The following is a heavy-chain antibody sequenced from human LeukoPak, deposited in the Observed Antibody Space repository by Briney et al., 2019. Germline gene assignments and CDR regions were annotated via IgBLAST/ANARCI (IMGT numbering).Heavy chain of an antibody. CDR1: GYSFTNYW. CDR3: ARHGTGSSVPPTRGFDY. J-gene: IGHJ4*02. V-gene: IGHV5-51*01. CDR2: MYPGDSEI. D-gene: IGHD1-26*01. Sequence: GESLKISCQGSGYSFTNYWIGWVRQMPGKGLEWMGMMYPGDSEIRYTPSFQGQVTISADKSISTAYLQWSSLEASDSAMYYCARHGTGSSVPPTRGFDYWGQGTLVTVSS.